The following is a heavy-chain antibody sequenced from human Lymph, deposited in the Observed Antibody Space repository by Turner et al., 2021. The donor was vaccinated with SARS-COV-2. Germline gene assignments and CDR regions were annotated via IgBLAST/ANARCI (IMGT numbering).Heavy chain of an antibody. V-gene: IGHV3-30*04. CDR3: ARDDREFWSGDYTHYYYYGMDV. Sequence: QVQLVESGGGVVQPGRSLRLSCAASGFTFSSYAMHWVRQAPGKGLEWVAVISDDGSNKNYADSVKGRFTISRDNSKNTLYLQMNSLRAEDTAVYYCARDDREFWSGDYTHYYYYGMDVWGQGTTVTVSS. D-gene: IGHD3-3*01. CDR2: ISDDGSNK. CDR1: GFTFSSYA. J-gene: IGHJ6*02.